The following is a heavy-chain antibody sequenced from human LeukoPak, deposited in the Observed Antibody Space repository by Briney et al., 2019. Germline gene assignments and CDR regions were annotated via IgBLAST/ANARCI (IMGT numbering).Heavy chain of an antibody. D-gene: IGHD5-18*01. J-gene: IGHJ4*02. CDR1: GGSISSYY. V-gene: IGHV4-59*08. CDR2: IYYSGST. Sequence: PSETLSLTCTVSGGSISSYYWSWIRQPPGKGLEWIGYIYYSGSTNYNPSLKSRVTISVDTSKNQFSLKLSSVTAADTAVYYCARHEGYTAMVYWGQGTLATVSS. CDR3: ARHEGYTAMVY.